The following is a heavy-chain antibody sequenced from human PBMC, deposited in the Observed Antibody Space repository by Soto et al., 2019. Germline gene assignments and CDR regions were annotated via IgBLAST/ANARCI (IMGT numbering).Heavy chain of an antibody. V-gene: IGHV1-2*02. Sequence: ASVKVSCKASGYIFSANYIHWVRQAPGQGLEWMGWINPNSGGTKSAQKFQGRVTMTRDTSISTAYMELSRLRSDDTAVYYCARRKGDYYDSSGYHYYFDYWGQGTLVTVS. CDR1: GYIFSANY. D-gene: IGHD3-22*01. J-gene: IGHJ4*02. CDR2: INPNSGGT. CDR3: ARRKGDYYDSSGYHYYFDY.